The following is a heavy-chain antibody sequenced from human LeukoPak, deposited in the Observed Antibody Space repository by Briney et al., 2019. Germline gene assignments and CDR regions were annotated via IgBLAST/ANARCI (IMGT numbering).Heavy chain of an antibody. CDR2: INPNSGDT. D-gene: IGHD3-16*01. CDR1: GYIFTGYY. CDR3: ARVRYRLAETYIDY. J-gene: IGHJ4*02. V-gene: IGHV1-2*02. Sequence: AASVKVSCKASGYIFTGYYMHWVRQAPGQGLEWMGWINPNSGDTNYAQKFQCRVTMTRDTSISTAYMELSRLRSDDTAVYYCARVRYRLAETYIDYWGQGTLVTVSS.